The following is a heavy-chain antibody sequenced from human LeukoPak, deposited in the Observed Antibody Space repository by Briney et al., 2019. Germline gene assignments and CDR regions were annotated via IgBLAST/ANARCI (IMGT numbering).Heavy chain of an antibody. CDR3: ARHHARGSYWLDF. D-gene: IGHD5-12*01. CDR2: ISFSGST. Sequence: SETLSLTCTVSGGSMSITNYYWAWIRQPPGKGLEWIGNISFSGSTYYNPSLKRRPTISVDTSKNQFSLKLTSLTAADTAVYYCARHHARGSYWLDFWGQGTLVTVSS. V-gene: IGHV4-39*01. CDR1: GGSMSITNYY. J-gene: IGHJ5*01.